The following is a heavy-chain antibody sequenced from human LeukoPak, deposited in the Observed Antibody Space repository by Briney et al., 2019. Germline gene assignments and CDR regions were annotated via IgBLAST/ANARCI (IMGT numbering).Heavy chain of an antibody. CDR3: ARHDVYSSSVGWFDP. D-gene: IGHD6-6*01. J-gene: IGHJ5*02. CDR2: FFYSGST. V-gene: IGHV4-39*01. CDR1: GGSISSSSYY. Sequence: SETLSLTCTVSGGSISSSSYYWGWIRQPPGKGLEWIGSFFYSGSTFYNPSLKSRVTISVDTSKNQFSLNLSSVTASDTAVYYCARHDVYSSSVGWFDPWGQGTLVTVSS.